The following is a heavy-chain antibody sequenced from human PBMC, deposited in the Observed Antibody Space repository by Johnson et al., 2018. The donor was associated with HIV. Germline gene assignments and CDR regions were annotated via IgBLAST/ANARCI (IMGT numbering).Heavy chain of an antibody. Sequence: VQLVESGGGLVQPGGSLRLSCAASGFTFSSYWMSWVRQAPGKGLEWVANIKQDGSEKYYVDSLKGRFIISRDNAKNSLYLQMNSLRAEDTALYYCARGRYGRMTTVAAAAFDIWGQGTMVTVSS. CDR3: ARGRYGRMTTVAAAAFDI. V-gene: IGHV3-7*04. CDR2: IKQDGSEK. D-gene: IGHD4-23*01. CDR1: GFTFSSYW. J-gene: IGHJ3*02.